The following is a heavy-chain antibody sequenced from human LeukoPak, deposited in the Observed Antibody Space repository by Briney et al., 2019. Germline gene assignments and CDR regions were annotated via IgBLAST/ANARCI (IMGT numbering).Heavy chain of an antibody. CDR1: GFTFSNYA. V-gene: IGHV3-23*01. D-gene: IGHD2-2*01. J-gene: IGHJ4*02. CDR3: AKDRYQLEEY. CDR2: NGGGGST. Sequence: PGGSLRLSCAASGFTFSNYAMSWVRQAPGKGLEWVSDNGGGGSTYYADSVKGRFTISRDNSKNTLYLQMNSLRAEDTAVYYCAKDRYQLEEYWGQGTLVTVSS.